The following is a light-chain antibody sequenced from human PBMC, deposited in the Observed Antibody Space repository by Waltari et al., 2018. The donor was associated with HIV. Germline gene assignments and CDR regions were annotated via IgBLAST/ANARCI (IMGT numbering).Light chain of an antibody. CDR2: EVN. Sequence: QSALTQPASVSGSPGQSITISCTGPSSDVRGYKFVSWYQQHPGKAPKLMIYEVNNRPSGISDRFSGSKSANTASLTISGLQADDEADYYCISFTTTNSPHVLFGGGTKLTV. CDR3: ISFTTTNSPHVL. V-gene: IGLV2-14*01. J-gene: IGLJ2*01. CDR1: SSDVRGYKF.